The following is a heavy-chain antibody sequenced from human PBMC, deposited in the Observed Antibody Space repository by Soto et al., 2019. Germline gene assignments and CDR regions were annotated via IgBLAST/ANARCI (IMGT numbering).Heavy chain of an antibody. CDR1: GFTFSSYA. V-gene: IGHV3-23*01. CDR2: ISGSGGTT. J-gene: IGHJ3*02. D-gene: IGHD6-19*01. CDR3: AKPANGWFSAFDI. Sequence: EVQLLESGGGLVQPGGSLRLSCAASGFTFSSYAMSWVRQAPGKGLEWVSAISGSGGTTYYADSVKGRFTFSRDNSKSTLYLQMNSLRAEDTAVYYCAKPANGWFSAFDIWGQGTMVTVSS.